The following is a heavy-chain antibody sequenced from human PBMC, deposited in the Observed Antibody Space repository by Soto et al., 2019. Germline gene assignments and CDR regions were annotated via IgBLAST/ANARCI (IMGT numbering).Heavy chain of an antibody. J-gene: IGHJ4*02. CDR2: IKGDGSEK. Sequence: EVQLVESGGGLVQPGGSLRLSCAAFEFPFSNFWMTWVRQTPGTGLEWVANIKGDGSEKYYEDSVKGLFTISRDSAKTSVFLQMDSLRADGTALYYCARLRKGGFCDYWGQGSLVTVST. D-gene: IGHD1-26*01. CDR3: ARLRKGGFCDY. V-gene: IGHV3-7*01. CDR1: EFPFSNFW.